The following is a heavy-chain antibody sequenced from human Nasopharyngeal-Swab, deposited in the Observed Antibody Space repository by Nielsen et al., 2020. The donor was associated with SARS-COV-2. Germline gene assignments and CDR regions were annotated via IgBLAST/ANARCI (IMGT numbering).Heavy chain of an antibody. CDR2: IIPIFGTA. CDR1: GGTFSSYA. Sequence: SVKVSCKASGGTFSSYAISWVRKTPGQGLEWMGGIIPIFGTANYAQKLQGRVTITADESTSTAYMELSSLRSEDTAVYYCARVAPLSTMVRGVHYGMDVWGQGTTVTVSS. V-gene: IGHV1-69*13. CDR3: ARVAPLSTMVRGVHYGMDV. J-gene: IGHJ6*02. D-gene: IGHD3-10*01.